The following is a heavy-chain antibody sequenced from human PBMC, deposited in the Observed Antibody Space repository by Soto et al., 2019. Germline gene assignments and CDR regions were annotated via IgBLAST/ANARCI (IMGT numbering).Heavy chain of an antibody. J-gene: IGHJ4*02. D-gene: IGHD3-16*01. CDR1: GFTFSGYA. CDR3: AKTRGRLSTSGHFYY. Sequence: EVQLLESGGDLVQPGRSLRLSCAASGFTFSGYAMSWVRQAPGKGLEWVSVILGGGNSAYYADSVKGRFTISRDNSKNTLYLQMNSLRGEDTAVYSCAKTRGRLSTSGHFYYWGQGALVSVSS. V-gene: IGHV3-23*03. CDR2: ILGGGNSA.